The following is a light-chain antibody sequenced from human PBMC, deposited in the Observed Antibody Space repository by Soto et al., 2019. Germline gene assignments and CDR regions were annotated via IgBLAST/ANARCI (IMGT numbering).Light chain of an antibody. J-gene: IGKJ4*01. Sequence: EFVLTQSPGTLSLSPGERASLSCRASQSVRNNFLAWYQQKPGQAPRILIFAASNRATGIPDRFSGGGSETDFTLTINRLEPEDFAVYYCQQFGSYPLTFGGGTKVDI. CDR1: QSVRNNF. CDR3: QQFGSYPLT. V-gene: IGKV3-20*01. CDR2: AAS.